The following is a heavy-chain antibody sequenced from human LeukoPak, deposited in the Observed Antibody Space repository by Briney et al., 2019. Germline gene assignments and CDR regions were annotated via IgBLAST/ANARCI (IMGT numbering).Heavy chain of an antibody. CDR3: ARVYASPYYYDSSGYYYFDY. J-gene: IGHJ4*02. CDR1: GFTFSSYW. D-gene: IGHD3-22*01. CDR2: INSDGSST. Sequence: SGGSLRLSCAASGFTFSSYWMHWARQAPGKGLVWVSRINSDGSSTSYADSVKGRFTISRDNAKNTLYLQMNSLRAEDTAVYYCARVYASPYYYDSSGYYYFDYWGQGTLVTVSS. V-gene: IGHV3-74*01.